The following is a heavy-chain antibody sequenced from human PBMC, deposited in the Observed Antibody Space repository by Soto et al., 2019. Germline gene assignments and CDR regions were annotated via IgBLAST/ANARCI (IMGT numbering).Heavy chain of an antibody. CDR3: ARTLYGANVDY. CDR2: MNPNSGKT. Sequence: QVQLVQSGAEVKKPGASVKVSCKASGYTFTSYDINWVRQAPGQGLEWMGWMNPNSGKTGHAQKFQGRVTMTRNSFISTADMELSSLRSEDTAVYYCARTLYGANVDYWGQGTLVTVSS. J-gene: IGHJ4*02. V-gene: IGHV1-8*01. D-gene: IGHD4-17*01. CDR1: GYTFTSYD.